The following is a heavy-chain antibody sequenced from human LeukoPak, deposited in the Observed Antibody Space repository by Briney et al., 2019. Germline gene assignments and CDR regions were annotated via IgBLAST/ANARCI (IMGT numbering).Heavy chain of an antibody. CDR1: GGSIISSSFY. CDR3: ARVFGNWYYFDY. CDR2: VYYSGTP. V-gene: IGHV4-39*07. J-gene: IGHJ4*03. Sequence: EPSETLSLTCTASGGSIISSSFYWGWVRQPPGKGLEWIGSVYYSGTPYHNPSLKSRVTMSVDTSKNQFSLNLSSVTAADTAMYYCARVFGNWYYFDYWGQGTTVTVSS. D-gene: IGHD6-13*01.